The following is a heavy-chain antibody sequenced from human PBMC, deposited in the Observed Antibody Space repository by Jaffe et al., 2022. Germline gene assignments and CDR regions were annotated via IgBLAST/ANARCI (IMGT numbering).Heavy chain of an antibody. V-gene: IGHV1-46*01. CDR3: ARETSYYYDSSGYRNDHDAFDI. CDR2: INPSGGST. Sequence: QVQLVQSGAEVKKPGASVKVSCKASGYTFTSYYMHWVRQAPGQGLEWMGIINPSGGSTSYAQKFQGRVTMTRDTSTSTVYMELSSLRSEDTAVYYCARETSYYYDSSGYRNDHDAFDIWGQGTMVTVSS. CDR1: GYTFTSYY. J-gene: IGHJ3*02. D-gene: IGHD3-22*01.